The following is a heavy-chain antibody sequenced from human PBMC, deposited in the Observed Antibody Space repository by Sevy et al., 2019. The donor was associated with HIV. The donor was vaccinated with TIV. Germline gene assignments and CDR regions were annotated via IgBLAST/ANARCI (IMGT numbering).Heavy chain of an antibody. V-gene: IGHV4-59*01. Sequence: SETLSLTCTVSGGSISSYYWSWIRQPPGKGLEWIGYIYYSGSTNYNPSLKKRVTISVDKSKNQFSLKLGSVTAADTAVYYCARGRQQLAHYYYYYMDVWGKGTTVTVSS. CDR3: ARGRQQLAHYYYYYMDV. CDR1: GGSISSYY. CDR2: IYYSGST. J-gene: IGHJ6*03. D-gene: IGHD6-13*01.